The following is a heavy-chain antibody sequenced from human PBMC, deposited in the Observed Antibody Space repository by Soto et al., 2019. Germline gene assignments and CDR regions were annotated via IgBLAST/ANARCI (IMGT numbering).Heavy chain of an antibody. D-gene: IGHD3-9*01. CDR1: GYTFTGYY. V-gene: IGHV1-46*01. Sequence: ASVKVSCKASGYTFTGYYVHWVRQAPGQGLEWLGIINPSGGRTSYAQTLQGRITVTRDTSTSTVYMQLSSLRSEDTAVYYCARENVDYDILTDYYPYYYYGMDVWGQGTTVTVSS. CDR2: INPSGGRT. J-gene: IGHJ6*02. CDR3: ARENVDYDILTDYYPYYYYGMDV.